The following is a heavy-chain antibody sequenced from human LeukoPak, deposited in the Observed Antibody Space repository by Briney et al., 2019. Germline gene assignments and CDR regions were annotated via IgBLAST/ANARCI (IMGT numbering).Heavy chain of an antibody. D-gene: IGHD3-10*01. CDR1: GFTFSSHT. CDR3: ARGGAMVRGVSPLDY. J-gene: IGHJ4*02. Sequence: GGSLRLSCAASGFTFSSHTMNWVRQAPGKGLECVSSISSSVNYIYYADSVKGRFTISRDNAKNSLYLQMNSLRAEDTAVYYCARGGAMVRGVSPLDYWGQGTLVTVSS. CDR2: ISSSVNYI. V-gene: IGHV3-21*01.